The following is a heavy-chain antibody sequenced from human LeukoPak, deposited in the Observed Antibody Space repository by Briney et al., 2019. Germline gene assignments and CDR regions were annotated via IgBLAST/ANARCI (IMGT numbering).Heavy chain of an antibody. D-gene: IGHD3-22*01. Sequence: SETLSLTCAVYGGSFSGYYWSWIRQPPGKGLEWIGEINHSGSTNYNPSLKSRVTISVDTSKNQFSLKLSSVAAADTAVYYCARKHRYYYDSSDVDYWGQGTLVTVSS. V-gene: IGHV4-34*01. CDR3: ARKHRYYYDSSDVDY. J-gene: IGHJ4*02. CDR1: GGSFSGYY. CDR2: INHSGST.